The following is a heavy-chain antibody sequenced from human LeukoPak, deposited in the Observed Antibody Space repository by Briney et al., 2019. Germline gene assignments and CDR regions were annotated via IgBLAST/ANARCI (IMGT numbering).Heavy chain of an antibody. CDR1: GYTFTSYG. D-gene: IGHD3-3*01. Sequence: APVKLSCKASGYTFTSYGICWVRQAPGQGLEWMGWISAYNGNTNYAQKLQGRVTMTTDTSTSTAYMERRSLRSDDTAVYYCTRGGLRFLEWLVVDYWGQGTLVTVSA. CDR2: ISAYNGNT. V-gene: IGHV1-18*01. J-gene: IGHJ4*02. CDR3: TRGGLRFLEWLVVDY.